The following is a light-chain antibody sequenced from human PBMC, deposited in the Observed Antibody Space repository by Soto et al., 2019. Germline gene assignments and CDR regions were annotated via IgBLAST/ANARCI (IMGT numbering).Light chain of an antibody. J-gene: IGLJ1*01. CDR3: SSYAGSSNV. CDR2: EVN. Sequence: QSVLTQPPSASGSPGQSVAISCTGTSSDVGGYNYVSWYQQHPGKAPKLMIYEVNKRPSGVPDRFSGSKSGNTASLPLPGLQAEDEADYYCSSYAGSSNVFGTGPKVTVL. CDR1: SSDVGGYNY. V-gene: IGLV2-8*01.